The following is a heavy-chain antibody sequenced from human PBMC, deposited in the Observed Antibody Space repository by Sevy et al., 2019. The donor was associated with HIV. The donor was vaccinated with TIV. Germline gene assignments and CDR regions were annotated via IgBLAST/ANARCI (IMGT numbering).Heavy chain of an antibody. V-gene: IGHV3-21*01. CDR2: ISSTSAYI. CDR3: ARAVLEISTWRSDY. Sequence: GGSLRLSCAASGFTFCSYRMTWVRQAPGKGLEWVSCISSTSAYINYADSVKGRFTISRDNAKNLLYLQMDSLRAEDTAVYYCARAVLEISTWRSDYWGQGTLVTVSS. J-gene: IGHJ4*02. CDR1: GFTFCSYR. D-gene: IGHD1-1*01.